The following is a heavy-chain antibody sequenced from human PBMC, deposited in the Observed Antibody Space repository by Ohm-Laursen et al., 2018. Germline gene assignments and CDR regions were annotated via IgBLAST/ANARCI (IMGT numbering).Heavy chain of an antibody. V-gene: IGHV1-69*01. CDR2: IIPIFGTA. CDR1: GGTFSSYA. Sequence: SSVKVSCKASGGTFSSYAISWVRQAPGQGLEWMGGIIPIFGTANYAQKFQGRVTITADESTSTAYMELSRLRSEDTAVYYCAGGPPLYDIVVVPAAMGGLAWWGQGTLVTVSS. D-gene: IGHD2-2*01. CDR3: AGGPPLYDIVVVPAAMGGLAW. J-gene: IGHJ4*02.